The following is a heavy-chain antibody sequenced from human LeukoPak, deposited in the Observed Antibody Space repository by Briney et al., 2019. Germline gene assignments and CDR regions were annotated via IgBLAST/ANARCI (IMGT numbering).Heavy chain of an antibody. Sequence: SDTLSLTCIVSGDSISTYYWSWIRQPPGEGLEWIGCICNSGGTNYNPSLKSRVTISVDTSKNQFSLNLSSVTAADTDVYYCAKTGRPNNSGWYRWFDPWGQGTLVTVSS. V-gene: IGHV4-4*09. CDR3: AKTGRPNNSGWYRWFDP. CDR1: GDSISTYY. D-gene: IGHD6-19*01. J-gene: IGHJ5*02. CDR2: ICNSGGT.